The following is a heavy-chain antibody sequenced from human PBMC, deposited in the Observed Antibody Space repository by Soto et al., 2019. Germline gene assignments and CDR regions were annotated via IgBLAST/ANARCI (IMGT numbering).Heavy chain of an antibody. J-gene: IGHJ5*02. CDR1: GYTFTSYA. V-gene: IGHV1-3*01. D-gene: IGHD2-2*01. CDR3: VRESTPTRWFDP. Sequence: ASVKVSCKASGYTFTSYAMHWVRQAPGQRLEWMGWINAGNGNTKYSQKFQGRVTMTRDTSTSTVYMELSSLRSEDTAVYYCVRESTPTRWFDPWGQGTLVTVSS. CDR2: INAGNGNT.